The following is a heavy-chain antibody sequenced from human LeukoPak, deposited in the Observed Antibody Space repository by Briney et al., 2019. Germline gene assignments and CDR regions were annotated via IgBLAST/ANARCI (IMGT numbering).Heavy chain of an antibody. CDR1: GFTFSRYD. J-gene: IGHJ3*02. D-gene: IGHD3-10*01. CDR2: ISGSGGST. V-gene: IGHV3-23*01. Sequence: GGSLRLSCAASGFTFSRYDMSWVRQAPGKGLEWVSAISGSGGSTYYADSVKGRFTISRDNSKNTLYLQMNSLRAEDTAVYYCARLWFGELIRFEDAFDIWGQGTMVTVSS. CDR3: ARLWFGELIRFEDAFDI.